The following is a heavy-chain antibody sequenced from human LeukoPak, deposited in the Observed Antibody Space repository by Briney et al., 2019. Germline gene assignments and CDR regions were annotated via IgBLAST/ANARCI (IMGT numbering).Heavy chain of an antibody. Sequence: GASVKVSCKASGYTFTSYSISWVRQAPGQGLEWMGWISAYNGNTNYARKLQGRVTMTTDTSTSTAYMELRSLRSDDTAVYYCARASKTTGYSSGWYSDHYFDYWGQGTLVTVPS. V-gene: IGHV1-18*01. D-gene: IGHD6-19*01. CDR1: GYTFTSYS. CDR3: ARASKTTGYSSGWYSDHYFDY. J-gene: IGHJ4*02. CDR2: ISAYNGNT.